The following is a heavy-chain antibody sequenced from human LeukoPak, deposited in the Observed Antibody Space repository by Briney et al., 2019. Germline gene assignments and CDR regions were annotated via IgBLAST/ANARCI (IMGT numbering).Heavy chain of an antibody. V-gene: IGHV3-7*01. CDR2: IKQDGNEQ. D-gene: IGHD3-3*01. J-gene: IGHJ4*02. CDR3: ARVSRSGYYGEY. CDR1: GFTFTRYW. Sequence: PGGSLRLSCAASGFTFTRYWMAWVRQAPGKGLEWVANIKQDGNEQYHVDSVRGRFTMSRDNTKNIVFLQMDSLRVEDTAVCYCARVSRSGYYGEYWGQGTTVTVSS.